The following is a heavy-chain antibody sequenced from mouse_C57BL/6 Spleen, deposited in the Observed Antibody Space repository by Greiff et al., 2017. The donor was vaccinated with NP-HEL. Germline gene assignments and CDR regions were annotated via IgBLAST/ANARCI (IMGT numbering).Heavy chain of an antibody. CDR1: GFSLTSYA. D-gene: IGHD1-1*01. CDR2: IWTGGGT. Sequence: VQRVESGPGLVAPSQSLSITCTVSGFSLTSYAISWVRQPPGKGLEWLGVIWTGGGTNYNSALKSRLSISKDNSKSQVFLKMNSPRTDDTARYYCARTTVVALYWYFDVWGTGTTVTVSS. CDR3: ARTTVVALYWYFDV. J-gene: IGHJ1*03. V-gene: IGHV2-9-1*01.